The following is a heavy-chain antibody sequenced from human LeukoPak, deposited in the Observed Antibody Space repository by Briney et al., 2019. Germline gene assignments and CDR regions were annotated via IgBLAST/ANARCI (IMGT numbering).Heavy chain of an antibody. J-gene: IGHJ3*02. CDR2: INPNTGDT. D-gene: IGHD3-10*01. Sequence: ASVKVSCKAYKYTFTDYYMHWVRQAPGQGLEWLGWINPNTGDTNSAQKFQGRVTMTSDTSISTAYMELSRQRSDDTAVYFCARFSLADTGGNFDIWGHGTMVTVSS. CDR1: KYTFTDYY. V-gene: IGHV1-2*02. CDR3: ARFSLADTGGNFDI.